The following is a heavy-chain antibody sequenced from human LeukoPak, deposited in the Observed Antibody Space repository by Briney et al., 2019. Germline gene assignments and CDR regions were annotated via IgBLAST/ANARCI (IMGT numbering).Heavy chain of an antibody. D-gene: IGHD2-15*01. CDR3: ARETVVGDAFDI. J-gene: IGHJ3*02. CDR2: INWNGGST. V-gene: IGHV3-20*04. Sequence: GGSLRLSCAASGFTFDDYGMSWVRQAPGKRLECVSGINWNGGSTGYADSVKGRFTISRDNAKNALYLQMNSLRAEDTALYYCARETVVGDAFDIWGQGTMVTVSS. CDR1: GFTFDDYG.